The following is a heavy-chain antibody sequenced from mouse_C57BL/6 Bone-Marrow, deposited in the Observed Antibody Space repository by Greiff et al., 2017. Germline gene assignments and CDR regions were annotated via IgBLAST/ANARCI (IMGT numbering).Heavy chain of an antibody. Sequence: VQLQQSGAELVRPGTSVKMSCKASGYTFTNYWIGWAKQRPGHGLEWIGDIYPGGGYTNYNEKFKGKATLTADKSSSTAYMQFRSLTSEDSAIYYCARGEGPLFDYWGQGTTLTVSS. CDR3: ARGEGPLFDY. CDR2: IYPGGGYT. V-gene: IGHV1-63*01. J-gene: IGHJ2*01. CDR1: GYTFTNYW.